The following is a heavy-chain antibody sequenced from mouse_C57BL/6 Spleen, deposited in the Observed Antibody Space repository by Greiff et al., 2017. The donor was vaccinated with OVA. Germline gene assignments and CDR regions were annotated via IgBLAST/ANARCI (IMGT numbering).Heavy chain of an antibody. V-gene: IGHV5-9*01. CDR1: GFTFSSYT. CDR2: ISGGGGNT. CDR3: ASPHYGSTWFAY. Sequence: EVQGVESGGGLVKPGGSLKLSCAASGFTFSSYTMSWVRQTPEKRLEWVATISGGGGNTYYPDSVKGRFTISRDNAKNTLYLQMSSLRSEDTALYYCASPHYGSTWFAYWGQGTLVTVSA. J-gene: IGHJ3*01. D-gene: IGHD1-1*01.